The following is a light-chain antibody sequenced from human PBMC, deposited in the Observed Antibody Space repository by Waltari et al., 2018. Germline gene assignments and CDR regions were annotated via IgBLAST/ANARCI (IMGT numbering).Light chain of an antibody. V-gene: IGLV1-47*01. CDR3: AALDDSLSGFWV. J-gene: IGLJ3*02. CDR2: RNN. Sequence: QSVLTQPPSASGTPGQRVTISCSGSSSNIGSNYVYWYQQLPGTAPKLLIFRNNQRPSGVPDRFAGSRSGASASLAISGLRSDDEADYYCAALDDSLSGFWVFGGGTKLTVL. CDR1: SSNIGSNY.